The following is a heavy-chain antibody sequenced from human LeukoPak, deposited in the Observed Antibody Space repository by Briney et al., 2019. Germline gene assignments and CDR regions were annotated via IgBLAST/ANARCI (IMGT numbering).Heavy chain of an antibody. CDR2: INHSGTT. CDR3: ARGSPAAVGSLDY. Sequence: SETLPLTCAVYGESFSGYHWTWIRQIPGRGLEWIGEINHSGTTNHNPSVKSRVTISVDTSKNQFSLKLNSVTAADTAVYYCARGSPAAVGSLDYWGHGILVIVSS. D-gene: IGHD6-13*01. CDR1: GESFSGYH. V-gene: IGHV4-34*01. J-gene: IGHJ4*01.